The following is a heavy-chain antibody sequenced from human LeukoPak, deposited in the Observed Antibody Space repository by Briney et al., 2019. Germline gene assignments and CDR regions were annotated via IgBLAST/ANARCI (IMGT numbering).Heavy chain of an antibody. J-gene: IGHJ5*02. D-gene: IGHD6-13*01. CDR2: ISGSGGST. CDR3: AKATHSSSWFYVKYNWFDP. CDR1: GFTFSSYA. Sequence: PGGSLRLSCAASGFTFSSYAMSWVRQAPGKGLEWVSAISGSGGSTYYADSVKGRFTIPRDNSKNTLYLQVNSLRAEDTAVYYCAKATHSSSWFYVKYNWFDPWGQGTLVTVSS. V-gene: IGHV3-23*01.